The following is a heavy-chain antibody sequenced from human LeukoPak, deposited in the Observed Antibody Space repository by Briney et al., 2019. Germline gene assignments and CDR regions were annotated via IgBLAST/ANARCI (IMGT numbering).Heavy chain of an antibody. V-gene: IGHV3-30*02. D-gene: IGHD3-3*01. CDR2: IRYDGSNK. Sequence: PGGSLRLSCAASGFTFSSYGMHWVRQAPGKGLEWVAFIRYDGSNKYYADSVKGRFTISRDNSKNTLYLQMNSLRAEDTAVYYCAKDLYYDFWSGYFRRFDYWGQGTRLTVSS. CDR3: AKDLYYDFWSGYFRRFDY. J-gene: IGHJ4*02. CDR1: GFTFSSYG.